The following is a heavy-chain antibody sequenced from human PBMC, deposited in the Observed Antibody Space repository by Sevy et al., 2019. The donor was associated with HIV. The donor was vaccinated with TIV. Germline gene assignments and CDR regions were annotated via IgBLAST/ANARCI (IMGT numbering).Heavy chain of an antibody. J-gene: IGHJ6*03. V-gene: IGHV1-69*06. CDR2: IIPIFGTA. Sequence: ASVKVSCKASGGTFSSYAISWVRQAPGQGLEWMEGIIPIFGTANYAQKFQGRVTITADKSTNTAYMELSSLRSEDTAVYYCARDGIAAGSYYYMDVWGKGTTVTVSS. D-gene: IGHD6-13*01. CDR1: GGTFSSYA. CDR3: ARDGIAAGSYYYMDV.